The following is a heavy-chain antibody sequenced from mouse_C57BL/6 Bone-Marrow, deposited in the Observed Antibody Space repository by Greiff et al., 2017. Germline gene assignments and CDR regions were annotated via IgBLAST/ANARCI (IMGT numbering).Heavy chain of an antibody. Sequence: EVKVVESGGGLVKPGGSLKLSCAASGFTFSSYNMSWVRQTPEKRLQWVAAISGGGGNTYYPDSGKGRFTSSRDNYKNFRYLQMSRLRSEDTALYYCSRQVTTVLATKYFDVWGTGTTVTVSS. CDR1: GFTFSSYN. V-gene: IGHV5-9*01. D-gene: IGHD1-1*01. CDR2: ISGGGGNT. CDR3: SRQVTTVLATKYFDV. J-gene: IGHJ1*03.